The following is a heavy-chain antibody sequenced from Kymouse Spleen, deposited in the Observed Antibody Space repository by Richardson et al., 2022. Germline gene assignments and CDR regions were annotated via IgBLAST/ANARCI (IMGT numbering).Heavy chain of an antibody. CDR1: GFTFSSYS. J-gene: IGHJ6*02. D-gene: IGHD4-11,IGHD4-11*01. CDR2: ISSSSSYI. Sequence: EVQLVESGGGLVKPGGSLRLSCAASGFTFSSYSMNWVRQAPGKGLEWVSSISSSSSYIYYADSVKGRFTISRDNAKNSLYLQMNSLRAEDTAVYYCARDDDLYSNYHYYYYGMDVWGQGTTVTVSS. V-gene: IGHV3-21*03. CDR3: ARDDDLYSNYHYYYYGMDV.